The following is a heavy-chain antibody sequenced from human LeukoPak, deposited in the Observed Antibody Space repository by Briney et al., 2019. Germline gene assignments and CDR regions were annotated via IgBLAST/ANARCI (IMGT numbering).Heavy chain of an antibody. D-gene: IGHD3-10*01. CDR2: INSDGSST. CDR3: VRDYITLDYFDY. CDR1: GFTFSSYW. J-gene: IGHJ4*02. V-gene: IGHV3-74*01. Sequence: GGSLRLSCAASGFTFSSYWMHWVRQAPGKGLVWVSRINSDGSSTSYADSVKGRFTISRDKAKNTLYLQMNSLRAEDTAVYYCVRDYITLDYFDYWGQGTLVTVSS.